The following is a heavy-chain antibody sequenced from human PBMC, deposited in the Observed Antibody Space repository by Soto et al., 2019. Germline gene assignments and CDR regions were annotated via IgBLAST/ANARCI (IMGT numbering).Heavy chain of an antibody. Sequence: PSETLSLTCEVSGYFISSGYYWGWIRQPPGKGLEWIGSIYHSGRTYYKPSLKSRVTISVDTSKNQFSLKLTSVTAADTAVYYCARLRVNYYCDQWGQGILVTVSS. CDR3: ARLRVNYYCDQ. J-gene: IGHJ4*02. V-gene: IGHV4-38-2*01. D-gene: IGHD3-16*01. CDR1: GYFISSGYY. CDR2: IYHSGRT.